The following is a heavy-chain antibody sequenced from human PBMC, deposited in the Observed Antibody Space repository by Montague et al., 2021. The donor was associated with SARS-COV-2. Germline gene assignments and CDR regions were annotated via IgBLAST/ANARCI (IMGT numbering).Heavy chain of an antibody. J-gene: IGHJ4*02. CDR3: ARVAGDRSVYTDWLSHFFDS. Sequence: QSGAEVKKPGESLKNSCKGSGYAFSNYWIAWVRQTPGKGLEWMGSIYPGSSATKHSPSFQGQVTMLADKSINTAYLQWSSLKASDTAMYYCARVAGDRSVYTDWLSHFFDSWGQGTLVTVSS. CDR2: IYPGSSAT. CDR1: GYAFSNYW. V-gene: IGHV5-51*01. D-gene: IGHD6-19*01.